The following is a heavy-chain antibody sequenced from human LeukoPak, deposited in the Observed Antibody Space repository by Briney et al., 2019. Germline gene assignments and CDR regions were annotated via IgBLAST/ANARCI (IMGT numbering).Heavy chain of an antibody. D-gene: IGHD3-10*01. Sequence: ASAKVSCKASGYTFTGYYMHWVRQAPGQGLEWMGWINPNSGGTNYAQKFQGRVTMTRNTSISTAYMELSSLRPEDTAVYYCAREGLDSGSHFSAWFDPWGQGTLVTVSS. CDR2: INPNSGGT. CDR3: AREGLDSGSHFSAWFDP. J-gene: IGHJ5*02. CDR1: GYTFTGYY. V-gene: IGHV1-2*02.